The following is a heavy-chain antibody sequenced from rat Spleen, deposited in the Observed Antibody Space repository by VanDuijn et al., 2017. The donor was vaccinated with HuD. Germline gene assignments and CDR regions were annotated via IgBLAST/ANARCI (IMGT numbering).Heavy chain of an antibody. CDR2: SSASGGST. CDR1: GFTFTSFP. J-gene: IGHJ2*01. D-gene: IGHD4-4*01. Sequence: EVQLVESGGGLVQPGGSMKLSCVISGFTFTSFPVAWVRPAPTKGLEWVATSSASGGSTYFRDSVKGRFTISRDVTKTTLYLQMNSLRSEDTATYYCTRGRVYFGYTGFEYWGQGVMVTVSS. V-gene: IGHV5-46*01. CDR3: TRGRVYFGYTGFEY.